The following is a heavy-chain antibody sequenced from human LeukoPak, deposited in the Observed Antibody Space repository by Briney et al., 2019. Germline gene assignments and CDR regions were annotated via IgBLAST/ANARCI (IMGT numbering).Heavy chain of an antibody. V-gene: IGHV4-61*01. CDR1: GGSVSSGSYY. CDR3: AREELYGFDY. D-gene: IGHD3-10*01. CDR2: IYYSGST. J-gene: IGHJ4*02. Sequence: KASETLSLTCTVSGGSVSSGSYYWSWIRQPPGKGLEWIGYIYYSGSTNYNPSLKSRVTISVDTSKNQFSLKLSSVTAADTAVYYCAREELYGFDYWGQGTLVTVSS.